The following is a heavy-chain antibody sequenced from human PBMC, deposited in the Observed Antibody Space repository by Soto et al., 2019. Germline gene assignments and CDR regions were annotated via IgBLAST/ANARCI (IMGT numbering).Heavy chain of an antibody. D-gene: IGHD6-19*01. CDR3: AGSPGHCEHSSGCQIDY. V-gene: IGHV3-30-3*01. Sequence: AGSLRLSCAASGFTFSDYAMYWVRQAPGKGLEWVSVISFDGNIKYYTGPVKRRFTISRDNTKNTLHLQVNSLRTEDTALYYCAGSPGHCEHSSGCQIDYWGQGTLVTVSS. CDR1: GFTFSDYA. CDR2: ISFDGNIK. J-gene: IGHJ4*02.